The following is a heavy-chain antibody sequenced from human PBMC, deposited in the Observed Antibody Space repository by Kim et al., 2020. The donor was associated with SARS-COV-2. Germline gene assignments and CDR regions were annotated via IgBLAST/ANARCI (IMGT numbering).Heavy chain of an antibody. CDR1: GFTFDDYG. D-gene: IGHD2-2*01. CDR3: SRALYCGSTSCAEYYYGMDV. CDR2: INWNGERT. J-gene: IGHJ6*02. V-gene: IGHV3-20*04. Sequence: GGSLRLSCAASGFTFDDYGMNWVRQAPGKGLEWVSGINWNGERTGYADSVKGRFTISRDNAKKSLYLEMNSLRAEDTALYYCSRALYCGSTSCAEYYYGMDVWGQGTTVTVSS.